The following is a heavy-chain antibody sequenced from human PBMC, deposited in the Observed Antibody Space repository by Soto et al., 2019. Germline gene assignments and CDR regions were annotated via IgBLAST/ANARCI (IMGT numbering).Heavy chain of an antibody. Sequence: QVQLQESGPGLVKPSQTLSLTCTVSGGSISSGGYYWSWIRQHPGKGQEGIGYIYYGGSTYYNPSLKSRVTISADTSKNQCSLRLSFVAAADTAVYYCAREPSIWGQGTLVTVSS. CDR1: GGSISSGGYY. J-gene: IGHJ4*02. CDR2: IYYGGST. CDR3: AREPSI. V-gene: IGHV4-31*03.